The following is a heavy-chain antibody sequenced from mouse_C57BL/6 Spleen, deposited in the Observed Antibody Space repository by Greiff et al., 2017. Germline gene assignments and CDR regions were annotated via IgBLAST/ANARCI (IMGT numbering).Heavy chain of an antibody. CDR3: ARGPLYYGSSYGYFEV. CDR1: GFTFSDYG. D-gene: IGHD1-1*01. Sequence: EVQLVESGGGLVKPGGSLKLSCAASGFTFSDYGMHWVRQAPEKGLEWVAYISSGSSTIYYADTVKGRFTISRDNAKNTLFLQMTSLRSEDTAMYYCARGPLYYGSSYGYFEVWGTGTTVTVSS. CDR2: ISSGSSTI. J-gene: IGHJ1*03. V-gene: IGHV5-17*01.